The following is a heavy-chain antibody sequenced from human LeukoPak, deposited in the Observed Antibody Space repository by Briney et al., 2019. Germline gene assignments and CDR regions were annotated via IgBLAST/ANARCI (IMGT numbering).Heavy chain of an antibody. J-gene: IGHJ4*02. D-gene: IGHD1-26*01. Sequence: SETLSLTCTVSGGSINSSFYWDWIRQPPGKGLERIGSVYYSGTTYYNTSFKSRITISVDTSKTVLSLKLTSVTAADTAVYFCARRRRLGPSLDCWGQGTLVAVSS. CDR1: GGSINSSFY. V-gene: IGHV4-39*01. CDR3: ARRRRLGPSLDC. CDR2: VYYSGTT.